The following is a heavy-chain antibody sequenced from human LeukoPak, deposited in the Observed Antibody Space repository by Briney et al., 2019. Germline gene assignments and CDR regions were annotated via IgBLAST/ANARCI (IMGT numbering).Heavy chain of an antibody. CDR3: ARGSVYYYDSSGFSNHFDY. J-gene: IGHJ4*02. V-gene: IGHV4-59*11. Sequence: PSKTLSLTCTVSGGSISSHYWSWIRQPPGKGLEWIGYIYYSGSTNYNPSLKSRVTISVDTSKNQFSLKLSSVTAADTAVYYCARGSVYYYDSSGFSNHFDYWGQGTLVTVSS. CDR1: GGSISSHY. CDR2: IYYSGST. D-gene: IGHD3-22*01.